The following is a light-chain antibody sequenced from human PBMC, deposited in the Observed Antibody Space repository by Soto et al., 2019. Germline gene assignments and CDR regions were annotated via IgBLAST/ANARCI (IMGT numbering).Light chain of an antibody. CDR2: AVS. V-gene: IGLV2-11*01. CDR3: CSFAGSYTFWV. Sequence: QSALTQPRSVSGSPGQSVTISCTGTSSDVGDYNYVSWYQQYPGKAPKLVIYAVSKRPAGVPDRFSGSQSGNTASLTISGLQAEDEADYYCCSFAGSYTFWVFGGGTKLTVL. J-gene: IGLJ3*02. CDR1: SSDVGDYNY.